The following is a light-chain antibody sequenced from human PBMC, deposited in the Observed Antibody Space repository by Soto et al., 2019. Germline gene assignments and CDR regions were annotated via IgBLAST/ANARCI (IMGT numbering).Light chain of an antibody. V-gene: IGKV1-5*03. CDR3: QQYNSYSLT. CDR2: KAS. CDR1: QSISSW. J-gene: IGKJ4*01. Sequence: DIQMTQSPSTLSASVGDRGTITCRASQSISSWLAWYQQKPGKAPKLLIYKASSLGSGVPSRFSGSGSGTEFTLTISSLQPDDFATYYCQQYNSYSLTFGGGTKVDIK.